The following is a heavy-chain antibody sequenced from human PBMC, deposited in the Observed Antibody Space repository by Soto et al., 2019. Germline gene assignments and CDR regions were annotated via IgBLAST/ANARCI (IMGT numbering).Heavy chain of an antibody. CDR3: ARGARDSSSPWALSDAFDI. CDR1: GFTFSSYG. V-gene: IGHV3-33*01. J-gene: IGHJ3*02. D-gene: IGHD6-6*01. CDR2: IWYEGSNK. Sequence: QVQLVESGGGVVQPGRSLRLSCAASGFTFSSYGMHWVRQAPGTGLEWVAVIWYEGSNKYYADSVKGRFTIYRDNSKNTLYLQMNSLRAEDTAVYYCARGARDSSSPWALSDAFDIWGQGTMVTVSS.